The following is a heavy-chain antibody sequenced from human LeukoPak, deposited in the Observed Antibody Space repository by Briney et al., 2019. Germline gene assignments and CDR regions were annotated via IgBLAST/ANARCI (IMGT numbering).Heavy chain of an antibody. CDR2: IIPIFGTA. J-gene: IGHJ4*02. CDR1: GGTFSSYA. CDR3: ARASLGYCSGGSCYEGGFDY. D-gene: IGHD2-15*01. V-gene: IGHV1-69*05. Sequence: PVKVSCKASGGTFSSYAISWVRQAPGQGLEWMGRIIPIFGTANYAQKLQGRVTITTDESTSTAYMELSSLRSEDTAVYYCARASLGYCSGGSCYEGGFDYWGQGTLVTVSS.